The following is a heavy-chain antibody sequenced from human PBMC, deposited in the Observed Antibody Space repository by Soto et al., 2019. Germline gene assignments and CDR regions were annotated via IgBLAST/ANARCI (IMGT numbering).Heavy chain of an antibody. CDR1: GYTFTGYY. Sequence: ASVKVSCKASGYTFTGYYMHWVRQAPGQGLEWMGWINPNSGGTNYAQKFQGWVTMTRDTSISTAYMELSRLRSDDTAVYYCVRDSDDSSTGAFDIRAQRTMDTGSS. CDR3: VRDSDDSSTGAFDI. V-gene: IGHV1-2*04. CDR2: INPNSGGT. D-gene: IGHD3-22*01. J-gene: IGHJ3*02.